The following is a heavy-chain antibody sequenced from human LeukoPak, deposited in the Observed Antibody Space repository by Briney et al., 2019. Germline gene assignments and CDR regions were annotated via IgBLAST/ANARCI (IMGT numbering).Heavy chain of an antibody. CDR3: ARVVTYYDFWSGYAIFDY. V-gene: IGHV1-18*01. CDR2: ISAYNGNT. D-gene: IGHD3-3*01. J-gene: IGHJ4*02. CDR1: GYTFTSYG. Sequence: GASVKVSCKASGYTFTSYGISWVRQAPGQGPEWMGWISAYNGNTNYAQKLQGRVTMTTDTSTSTAYMELRSLRSDDTAVYYCARVVTYYDFWSGYAIFDYWGQGTLVTVSS.